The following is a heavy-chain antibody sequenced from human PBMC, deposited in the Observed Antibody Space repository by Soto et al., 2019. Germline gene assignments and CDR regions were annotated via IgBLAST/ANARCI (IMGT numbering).Heavy chain of an antibody. J-gene: IGHJ4*02. CDR1: GFTFGDYA. CDR2: IRSKAYGGTT. Sequence: PGGSLGLSCTASGFTFGDYAMSGVRQAPGKGLEWVGFIRSKAYGGTTEYAASVKGRFTISRDDSKSIAYLQMNSLKTEDTAVYYCTRGSVGRTSYDYVWGSYPPRNDYWGQGTLVTVSS. D-gene: IGHD3-16*02. CDR3: TRGSVGRTSYDYVWGSYPPRNDY. V-gene: IGHV3-49*04.